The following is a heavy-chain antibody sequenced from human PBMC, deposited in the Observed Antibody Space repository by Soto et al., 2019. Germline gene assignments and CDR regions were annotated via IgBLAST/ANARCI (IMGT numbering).Heavy chain of an antibody. CDR3: AREGGDAFDI. Sequence: QMHLVESGGGVVQPGRSLRLSCAASGFIFSNYAMHWVRQAPGKGLEWVAFISYDGNNKCYADSVKGRFTISRDNSKNTLYLQMNSLRAEDTTVYYCAREGGDAFDIWGQGTMVTVSS. D-gene: IGHD2-15*01. J-gene: IGHJ3*02. CDR2: ISYDGNNK. CDR1: GFIFSNYA. V-gene: IGHV3-30-3*01.